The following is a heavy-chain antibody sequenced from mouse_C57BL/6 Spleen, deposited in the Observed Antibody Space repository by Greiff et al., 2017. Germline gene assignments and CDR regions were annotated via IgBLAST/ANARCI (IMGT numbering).Heavy chain of an antibody. CDR2: INPNNGGT. J-gene: IGHJ3*01. CDR3: ASYYGSPWFAY. Sequence: VQLQQSGPELVKPGASVKMSCKASGYTFTDYNMHWVKQSHGKSLEWIGYINPNNGGTSYNQKFKGKGTLTVNKSSSTAYMELRSLTSEDSAVYYCASYYGSPWFAYWGQGTLVTVSA. D-gene: IGHD1-1*01. CDR1: GYTFTDYN. V-gene: IGHV1-22*01.